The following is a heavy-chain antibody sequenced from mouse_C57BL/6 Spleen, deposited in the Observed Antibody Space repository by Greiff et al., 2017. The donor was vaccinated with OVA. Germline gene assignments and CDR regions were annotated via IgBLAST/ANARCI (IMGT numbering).Heavy chain of an antibody. Sequence: QVQLQQPGAELVKPGASVKMSCKASGYTFTSYWMPWVKQRPGQGLEWIGAIDPGSGSTNYNKKFKGKATLTVDTSSSTAYRQLSSLTSEDSAVYYCASKAADYTRDYWGQGTSVTVSS. CDR2: IDPGSGST. CDR1: GYTFTSYW. J-gene: IGHJ4*01. CDR3: ASKAADYTRDY. D-gene: IGHD6-1*01. V-gene: IGHV1-55*01.